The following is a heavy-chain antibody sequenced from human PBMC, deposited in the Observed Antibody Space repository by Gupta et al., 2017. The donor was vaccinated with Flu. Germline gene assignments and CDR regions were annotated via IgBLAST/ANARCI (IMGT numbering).Heavy chain of an antibody. CDR3: ARLVRDGLLTAGNYFDY. J-gene: IGHJ4*02. D-gene: IGHD4-23*01. Sequence: EVQLVESGGGLVQPGGSLRLSCAASGFTFSSYWMHWVRQAPGKGLVWVSRINSDGSSTSYADSVKGRFTISRDNAKNTLYLQMNSLRAEDTAVYYCARLVRDGLLTAGNYFDYRGQGTLVTVSS. CDR1: GFTFSSYW. CDR2: INSDGSST. V-gene: IGHV3-74*01.